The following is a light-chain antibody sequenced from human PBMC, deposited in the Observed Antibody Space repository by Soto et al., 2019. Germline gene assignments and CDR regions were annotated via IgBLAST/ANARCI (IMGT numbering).Light chain of an antibody. CDR3: QQYNSYSRT. J-gene: IGKJ1*01. CDR1: QSISSW. Sequence: DIQMTQSPSTLSASVGDRVTITCRASQSISSWLAWYQQKPGKAPKVLVYKASTLESGVPSRFSGGGSGTECPLTISSVQPDDFATYYCQQYNSYSRTFGQGTKVEIK. V-gene: IGKV1-5*03. CDR2: KAS.